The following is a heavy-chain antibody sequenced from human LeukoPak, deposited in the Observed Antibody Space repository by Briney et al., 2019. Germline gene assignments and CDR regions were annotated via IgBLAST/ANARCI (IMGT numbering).Heavy chain of an antibody. Sequence: PGGSLRLSCAASRFTFSSYAMSWVRQAPGKGLEWVSDISGSGGSTYYADPVKGRFTISRDNSKNTLYLQMNSLRAEDTAVYYCAKDLKQWLVGTKDDAFDIWGQGTMVTVSS. CDR1: RFTFSSYA. D-gene: IGHD6-19*01. J-gene: IGHJ3*02. V-gene: IGHV3-23*01. CDR3: AKDLKQWLVGTKDDAFDI. CDR2: ISGSGGST.